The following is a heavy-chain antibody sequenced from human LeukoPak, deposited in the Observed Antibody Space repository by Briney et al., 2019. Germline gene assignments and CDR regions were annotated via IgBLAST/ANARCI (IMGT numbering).Heavy chain of an antibody. CDR2: INPNSGGT. V-gene: IGHV1-2*02. CDR1: GYTFTGYY. J-gene: IGHJ4*02. Sequence: ASVKVSCEASGYTFTGYYMHWVRQAPGQGLEWMGWINPNSGGTNYAQKFQGRVTMTRDASISTAYMELSRLRSDDTAVYYCARDVGRAAGDYWGQGTLVTVSS. CDR3: ARDVGRAAGDY.